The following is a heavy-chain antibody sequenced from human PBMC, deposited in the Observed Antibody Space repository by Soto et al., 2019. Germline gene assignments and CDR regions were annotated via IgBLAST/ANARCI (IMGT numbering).Heavy chain of an antibody. J-gene: IGHJ3*02. V-gene: IGHV1-69*12. CDR1: GGTFSSYA. CDR3: AIVSDYHDSSGPLDI. CDR2: IIPIFGTA. Sequence: QVKLVQSGAEVKKPGSSVKVSCKASGGTFSSYAISWVRQAPGQGLEWMGGIIPIFGTANYAQKLQGRVTITADEAXXPAYMKLSSLRSVDTAGYYCAIVSDYHDSSGPLDIWGQGTMVTVSS. D-gene: IGHD3-22*01.